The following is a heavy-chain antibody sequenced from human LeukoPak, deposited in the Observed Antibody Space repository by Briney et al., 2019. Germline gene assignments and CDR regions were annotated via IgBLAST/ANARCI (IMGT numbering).Heavy chain of an antibody. Sequence: GGSLRLSCVASGFPFRSFSMNWVRQAPGKGLEWVSSISSSSTYIYYTDSVKGRFTISRDNAKNSLYLQMNSLRVEDTAVYYCARAEGSGSSFDYWGQGTLVTVSS. D-gene: IGHD3-10*01. J-gene: IGHJ4*02. CDR1: GFPFRSFS. CDR2: ISSSSTYI. CDR3: ARAEGSGSSFDY. V-gene: IGHV3-21*01.